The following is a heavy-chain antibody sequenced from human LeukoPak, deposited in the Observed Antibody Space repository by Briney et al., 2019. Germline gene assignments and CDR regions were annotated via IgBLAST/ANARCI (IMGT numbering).Heavy chain of an antibody. CDR3: ARGAYYYENDAFDI. V-gene: IGHV4-30-4*01. D-gene: IGHD3-22*01. CDR1: GGSISSGDYY. J-gene: IGHJ3*02. Sequence: PSETLSLTRTVSGGSISSGDYYWSWIRQPPRKGLEWVGYIYYSGSTYYNPSLKSRVTISVDTSKSQFSLKLSSVTAADTAVYYCARGAYYYENDAFDIWGQGTMVTVSS. CDR2: IYYSGST.